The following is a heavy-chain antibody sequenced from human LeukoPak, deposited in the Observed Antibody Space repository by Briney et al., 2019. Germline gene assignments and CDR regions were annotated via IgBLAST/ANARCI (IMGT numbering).Heavy chain of an antibody. D-gene: IGHD3-3*01. Sequence: PGKSLRLSCAASGFAVSHNYMSWVRQAPGKGLEWVSAISGSDGSTYYSDSVTGRFTISRDNSKNTLYLQMTSLRTDDTAVYYCAKDGYDFWSAYQIDLWGQGTLVTVSS. V-gene: IGHV3-23*01. CDR2: ISGSDGST. CDR1: GFAVSHNY. J-gene: IGHJ5*02. CDR3: AKDGYDFWSAYQIDL.